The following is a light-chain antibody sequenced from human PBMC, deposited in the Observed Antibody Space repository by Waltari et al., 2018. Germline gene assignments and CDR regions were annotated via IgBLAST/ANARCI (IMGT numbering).Light chain of an antibody. Sequence: QSALTQPASVSGSPGQSITISCTGTSSDIGAYNFVSWYQKHPGKAPKVMIYDVNNLPSGVSSRFSGPNSGNTASLTISGLQAEDEADYYCSSYTTGSTRYVFGSGTKVTVL. CDR1: SSDIGAYNF. V-gene: IGLV2-14*03. CDR2: DVN. CDR3: SSYTTGSTRYV. J-gene: IGLJ1*01.